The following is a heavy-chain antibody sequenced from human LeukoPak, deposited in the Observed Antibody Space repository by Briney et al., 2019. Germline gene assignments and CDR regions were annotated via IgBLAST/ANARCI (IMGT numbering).Heavy chain of an antibody. D-gene: IGHD4-17*01. CDR1: GFTFSSYW. J-gene: IGHJ5*02. V-gene: IGHV3-74*01. CDR3: VGDYLSNWFDR. Sequence: GGSLRLSCAASGFTFSSYWMHWVRHAPGKGLVWVSRINSDGSSTIYADSVKGRFTISRDNAKNTLYLQMNSLRAEDTAVYYCVGDYLSNWFDRWGQGTLVTVSS. CDR2: INSDGSST.